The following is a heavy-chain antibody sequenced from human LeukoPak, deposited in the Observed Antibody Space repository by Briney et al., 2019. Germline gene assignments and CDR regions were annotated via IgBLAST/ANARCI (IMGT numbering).Heavy chain of an antibody. CDR1: GFTFSSSP. CDR2: ISSDGATT. J-gene: IGHJ4*02. Sequence: GGSLMLSCSTSGFTFSSSPMHWVRQAPGKGPEYVSAISSDGATTYYTDSLKDRFTISRDNSKSTLFLQMRYLRLEDTAVYYCVKEKSYYDYWGQGTLVTVSS. V-gene: IGHV3-64D*06. CDR3: VKEKSYYDY.